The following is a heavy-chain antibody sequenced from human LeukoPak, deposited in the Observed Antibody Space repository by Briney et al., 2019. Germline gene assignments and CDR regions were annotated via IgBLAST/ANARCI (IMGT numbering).Heavy chain of an antibody. CDR2: IYYSGST. J-gene: IGHJ4*02. V-gene: IGHV4-39*01. CDR1: GGSISSSSYY. D-gene: IGHD4-17*01. CDR3: ARPYGAAGLD. Sequence: SETLSLTCTVSGGSISSSSYYRGWIRQPPGKGLEWIGSIYYSGSTYYNPSLKSRVTISVDTSKNQFSLKLSSVTAADTAVYYCARPYGAAGLDRGQGTLVTVSS.